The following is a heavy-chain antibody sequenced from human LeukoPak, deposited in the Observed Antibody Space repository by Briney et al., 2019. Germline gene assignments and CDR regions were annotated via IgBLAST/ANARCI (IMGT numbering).Heavy chain of an antibody. CDR1: GFTFSSYA. V-gene: IGHV3-23*01. J-gene: IGHJ4*02. CDR2: ISGSGSTT. D-gene: IGHD3-10*01. Sequence: GGSLRLSCAASGFTFSSYATSWVRQAPGKGLEWVSTISGSGSTTYYADSVKGRFTISRDNSKNTLYLQMNSLRAEDTAIYYCAEIRGGSGIDHWGQGTLVTVSS. CDR3: AEIRGGSGIDH.